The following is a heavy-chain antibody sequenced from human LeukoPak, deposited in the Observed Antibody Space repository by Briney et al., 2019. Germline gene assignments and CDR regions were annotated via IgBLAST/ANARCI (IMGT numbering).Heavy chain of an antibody. Sequence: ASVKVSCKASGGTFSSYVISWVRQAPGQGLEWMGRIIPILGIANYAQKFQGRVTITADKSTSTAYMELSSLRSEDTAVNYCAREYSSSWYRMGRYWGQGTLVTVSS. D-gene: IGHD6-13*01. CDR2: IIPILGIA. J-gene: IGHJ4*02. CDR1: GGTFSSYV. V-gene: IGHV1-69*04. CDR3: AREYSSSWYRMGRY.